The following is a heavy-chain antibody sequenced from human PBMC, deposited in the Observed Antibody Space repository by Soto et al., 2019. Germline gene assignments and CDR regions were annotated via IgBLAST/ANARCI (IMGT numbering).Heavy chain of an antibody. CDR3: VGRPKTYYYDSSGYHSRY. Sequence: SETLSLTCTVSGGSISSSSYYWGWIRHPPGKVLEWIGSIYYSGSTYYNPSLKIRVTISVDTSKNQFSLKLSSVTAADTAVYYCVGRPKTYYYDSSGYHSRYWDQGTLVTVSS. J-gene: IGHJ4*02. CDR1: GGSISSSSYY. CDR2: IYYSGST. V-gene: IGHV4-39*01. D-gene: IGHD3-22*01.